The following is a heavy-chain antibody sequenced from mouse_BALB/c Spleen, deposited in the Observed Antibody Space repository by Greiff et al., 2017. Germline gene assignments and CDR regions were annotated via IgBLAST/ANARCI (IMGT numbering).Heavy chain of an antibody. J-gene: IGHJ4*01. CDR3: NGAPMDY. V-gene: IGHV14-4*02. CDR1: GFNIKDYY. CDR2: IDPENGDT. Sequence: VQLQQSGAELVRSGASVKLSCTASGFNIKDYYMHWVKQRPEQGLEWIGWIDPENGDTEYAPKFQGKATMTADTSSNTAYLQLSSLTSEDTAVYYCNGAPMDYWGQGTSVTVSS.